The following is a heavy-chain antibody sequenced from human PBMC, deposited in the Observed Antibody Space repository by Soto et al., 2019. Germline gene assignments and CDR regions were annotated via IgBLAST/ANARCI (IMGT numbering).Heavy chain of an antibody. CDR3: ASLDWNYDA. CDR1: GLTFSNYW. V-gene: IGHV3-74*01. D-gene: IGHD1-7*01. Sequence: SGESLRLSCAASGLTFSNYWMHWVRQAPGKGLVWVSRIKIDGSITTYADSVKGRFTISKDNAKNTVYLQMNSLRADDTGVYYCASLDWNYDAWGQGTLVTVSS. J-gene: IGHJ5*02. CDR2: IKIDGSIT.